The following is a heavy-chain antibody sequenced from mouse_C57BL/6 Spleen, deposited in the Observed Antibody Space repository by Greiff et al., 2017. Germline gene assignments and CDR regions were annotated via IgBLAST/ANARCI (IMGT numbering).Heavy chain of an antibody. V-gene: IGHV1-26*01. CDR3: AKENGYYGSSYAYFDS. CDR2: INPNNGGT. J-gene: IGHJ2*01. CDR1: GYTFTDYY. D-gene: IGHD1-1*01. Sequence: VQLQQSGPELVKPGASVKISCKASGYTFTDYYMNWVKQSHGKSLEWIGDINPNNGGTSYNQKFKGKATLTVDKSSSTAYMELRSLTSEDSAVYYCAKENGYYGSSYAYFDSWGQGTTLTVSS.